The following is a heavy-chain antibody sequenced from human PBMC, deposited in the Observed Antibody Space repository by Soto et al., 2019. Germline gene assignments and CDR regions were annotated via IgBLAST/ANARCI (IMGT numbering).Heavy chain of an antibody. D-gene: IGHD7-27*01. J-gene: IGHJ4*02. V-gene: IGHV3-53*04. CDR3: ARLGSGLVAQGLGYFEY. CDR1: GFTVSSNY. Sequence: EVQLVESGGGLVQPGGSLRLSCAASGFTVSSNYMSWVRQAPGKGLEWVSVIYSGGSTDYADSVKGRSTISRHNSNNTLYLQMNSLRAEDTAVYYCARLGSGLVAQGLGYFEYWGQGTLVTGSS. CDR2: IYSGGST.